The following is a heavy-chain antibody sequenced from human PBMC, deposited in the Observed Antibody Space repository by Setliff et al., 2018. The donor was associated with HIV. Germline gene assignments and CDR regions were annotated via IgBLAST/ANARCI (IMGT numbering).Heavy chain of an antibody. D-gene: IGHD1-26*01. Sequence: GASVKVSCKASGYTFTSYAMHWVRQAPGQRLEWMAWINAGNGNTKYSQKFQGRVTITGDTSASTVYMELSSLRSEDTAVYYCARDYSGTYYGDIDWWGQGTLVTVSS. V-gene: IGHV1-3*01. CDR2: INAGNGNT. CDR3: ARDYSGTYYGDIDW. CDR1: GYTFTSYA. J-gene: IGHJ4*02.